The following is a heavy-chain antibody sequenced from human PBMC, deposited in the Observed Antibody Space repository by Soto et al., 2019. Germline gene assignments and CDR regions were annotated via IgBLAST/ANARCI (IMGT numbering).Heavy chain of an antibody. CDR1: GSTFSTST. CDR3: AIANYGDDDY. CDR2: IKAYSGNP. D-gene: IGHD4-17*01. J-gene: IGHJ4*02. V-gene: IGHV1-18*04. Sequence: LVQSGAEAKKPGTSVKVSCKASGSTFSTSTISWVRQAPGQGLEWLGWIKAYSGNPHYAPKLQGRVTMTTDTSTSTAYLELRSLTNDDTAMYYCAIANYGDDDYWGQGTLVTVSS.